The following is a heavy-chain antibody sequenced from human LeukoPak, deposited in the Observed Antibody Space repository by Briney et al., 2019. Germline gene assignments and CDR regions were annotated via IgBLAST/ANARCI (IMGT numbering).Heavy chain of an antibody. D-gene: IGHD3-22*01. CDR3: AREVEAYDSSGYYFFDY. Sequence: SETLSLTCTVSGGSISSGSYYWSWIRQPAGKGLEWIGRIYTSGSTNYNPSLKSRVTISVDTSKNQFSLKLSSVTAADTAVYYCAREVEAYDSSGYYFFDYWSQGTLVTVSS. CDR2: IYTSGST. CDR1: GGSISSGSYY. V-gene: IGHV4-61*02. J-gene: IGHJ4*02.